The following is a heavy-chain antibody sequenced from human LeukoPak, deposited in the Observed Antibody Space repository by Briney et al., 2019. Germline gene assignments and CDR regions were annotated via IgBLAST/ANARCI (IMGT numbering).Heavy chain of an antibody. CDR2: IWYDGSNK. CDR1: GFTFSSYG. Sequence: GRSLRLSCAASGFTFSSYGMHWVRQAPGKGLEWVAVIWYDGSNKYYADSVKGRFTISRDNAKNSLYLQMNSLRAEDTAVYYCARTSNIVVVPAALNGMDVWGQGTTVTVSS. CDR3: ARTSNIVVVPAALNGMDV. J-gene: IGHJ6*02. V-gene: IGHV3-33*01. D-gene: IGHD2-2*01.